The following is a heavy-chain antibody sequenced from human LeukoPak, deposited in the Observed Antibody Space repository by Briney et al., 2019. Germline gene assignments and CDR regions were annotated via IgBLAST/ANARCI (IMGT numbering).Heavy chain of an antibody. CDR1: GFTFSNAW. V-gene: IGHV3-15*01. D-gene: IGHD3-16*02. CDR3: TTVSMITFGGVIVNRNY. J-gene: IGHJ4*02. CDR2: IKSKTDGGTT. Sequence: GGSLRLSCAASGFTFSNAWMSWVRQAPGKGLEWVGRIKSKTDGGTTDYAAPVKGRFTISRDDSKNTLYLQMNSLKTEDTAMYYSTTVSMITFGGVIVNRNYWGQGTLVTVSS.